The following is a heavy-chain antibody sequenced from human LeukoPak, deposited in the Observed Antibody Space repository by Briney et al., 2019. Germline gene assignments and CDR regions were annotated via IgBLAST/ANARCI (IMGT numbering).Heavy chain of an antibody. CDR2: IYYSGST. Sequence: SETLSLTCTVSGGSISSGGYYWSWIRQHPGKGLEWIGYIYYSGSTYYNPSLKSRVTISVDTSKNQFSLKLSSVTAADTAVYYCARAPRSYYGMDVWGQGTTVTVSS. J-gene: IGHJ6*02. CDR3: ARAPRSYYGMDV. CDR1: GGSISSGGYY. V-gene: IGHV4-31*03.